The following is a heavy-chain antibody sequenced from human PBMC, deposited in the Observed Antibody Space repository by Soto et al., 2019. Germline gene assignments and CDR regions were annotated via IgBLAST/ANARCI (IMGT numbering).Heavy chain of an antibody. J-gene: IGHJ6*02. CDR1: VYSFTGYG. CDR2: ISAYNGNT. Sequence: XSVKVSCKASVYSFTGYGISWVRQAPGQGLEWMGWISAYNGNTNYAQKLQGRVTMTTDTSTSTAYMELRSLRSDDTAVYYCARLTSDITIFGVVIGEYYYYYGMDVWGQGTTVTVSS. V-gene: IGHV1-18*01. CDR3: ARLTSDITIFGVVIGEYYYYYGMDV. D-gene: IGHD3-3*01.